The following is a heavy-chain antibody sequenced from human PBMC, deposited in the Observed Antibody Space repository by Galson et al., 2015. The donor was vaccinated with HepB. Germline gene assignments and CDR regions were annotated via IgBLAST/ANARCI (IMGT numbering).Heavy chain of an antibody. D-gene: IGHD6-19*01. Sequence: CAISGDSVSSNSATWNWIRQSPSRGLEWLGRTYYRSKWYNDYAVSVKSRITINPDTSMNQFALHLNSVTPEDTAVYYCARGLAVALHYWDQGTLVTVSS. CDR2: TYYRSKWYN. V-gene: IGHV6-1*01. J-gene: IGHJ4*02. CDR3: ARGLAVALHY. CDR1: GDSVSSNSAT.